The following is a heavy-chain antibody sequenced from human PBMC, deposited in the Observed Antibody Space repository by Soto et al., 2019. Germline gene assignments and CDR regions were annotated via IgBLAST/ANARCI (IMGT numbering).Heavy chain of an antibody. CDR2: IIPIFGTA. CDR3: ARKYYDHRLDYYGMDV. CDR1: GGSFSSYA. D-gene: IGHD3-3*01. Sequence: GASVKVSCEACGGSFSSYAISWVRQAPGQGLEWMGGIIPIFGTANYAQKFQGRVTITADESTSTAYMELSSLRSEDTAVYYCARKYYDHRLDYYGMDVWGQGTTVTVSS. J-gene: IGHJ6*02. V-gene: IGHV1-69*13.